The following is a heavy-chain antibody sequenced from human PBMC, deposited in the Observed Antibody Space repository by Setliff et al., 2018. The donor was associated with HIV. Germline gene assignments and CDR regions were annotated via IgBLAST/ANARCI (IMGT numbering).Heavy chain of an antibody. CDR2: ISGSGLST. CDR3: AKDDVPRDFDI. J-gene: IGHJ3*02. V-gene: IGHV3-23*01. CDR1: GFSFSIYA. D-gene: IGHD3-10*02. Sequence: GESLKISCAASGFSFSIYAMTWVRQVPGKGLEWVSGISGSGLSTYYADSVKGRFTISRDNSKNTLYLQVNSLRAEDTAVYYCAKDDVPRDFDIWGQGTMVTVSS.